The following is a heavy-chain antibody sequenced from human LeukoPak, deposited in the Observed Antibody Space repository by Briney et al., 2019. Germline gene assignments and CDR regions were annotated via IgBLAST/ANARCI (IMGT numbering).Heavy chain of an antibody. V-gene: IGHV4-59*12. CDR1: GGSISSYY. J-gene: IGHJ4*02. D-gene: IGHD5-24*01. CDR3: ARESARDGYNWMDY. Sequence: PSETLSLTRTVSGGSISSYYWNWIRQPPGKGLEWIGYIYYSGITNYNPSLRSRVTISVDTSKSQFSLKLSSVTAADTAVYYCARESARDGYNWMDYWGQGTLVTVSS. CDR2: IYYSGIT.